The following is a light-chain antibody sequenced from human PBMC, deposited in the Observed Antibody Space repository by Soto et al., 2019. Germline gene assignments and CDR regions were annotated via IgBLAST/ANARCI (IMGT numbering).Light chain of an antibody. CDR2: DND. V-gene: IGLV1-40*01. Sequence: QSVLTQPPSVSGAPGQRIIISCTGSSSNIGAGFDVHWYQHLPGTAPKLLVYDNDNRPSGLPARFSDSRSGTSASLAITSLQADDEADYSCQSYDNSLSGVVFGGGTKLTVL. J-gene: IGLJ2*01. CDR3: QSYDNSLSGVV. CDR1: SSNIGAGFD.